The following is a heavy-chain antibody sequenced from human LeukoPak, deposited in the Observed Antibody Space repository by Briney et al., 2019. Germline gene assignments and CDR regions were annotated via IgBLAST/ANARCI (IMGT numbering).Heavy chain of an antibody. CDR2: ISGSGVGT. V-gene: IGHV3-23*01. CDR3: ARDPSFSVPYYYYGMDV. J-gene: IGHJ6*02. Sequence: GGSLRLSCAASGFTFSSYTMNWVRQAPGKGLEWVSAISGSGVGTYYADSVKGWFTISRDNSKNTLYLQMNSLRAEDTAVYYCARDPSFSVPYYYYGMDVWGQGTTVTVSS. CDR1: GFTFSSYT. D-gene: IGHD3-10*01.